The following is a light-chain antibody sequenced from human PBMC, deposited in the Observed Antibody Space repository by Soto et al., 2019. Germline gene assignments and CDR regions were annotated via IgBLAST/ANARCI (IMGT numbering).Light chain of an antibody. Sequence: DIVMTQSPDSLAVSLGERATINCKSSQSVLYSSNNKNYLAWYQQKPGQPPKLLIYWASTRESGVPDRFSGSGSGADFTLTISSLQAEDVAVYYWQQYYSTLMWTFGQGTKVEIK. CDR3: QQYYSTLMWT. V-gene: IGKV4-1*01. CDR2: WAS. J-gene: IGKJ1*01. CDR1: QSVLYSSNNKNY.